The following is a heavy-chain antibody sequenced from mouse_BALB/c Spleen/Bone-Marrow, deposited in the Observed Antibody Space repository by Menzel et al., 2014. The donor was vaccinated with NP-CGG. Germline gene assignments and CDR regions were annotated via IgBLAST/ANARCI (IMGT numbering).Heavy chain of an antibody. CDR1: GFTFSSYG. Sequence: EVKLMESGGDLVKPGGSLKLSCAASGFTFSSYGMSWVRQTPDKTLKWVATISSGGIYTYYPDSVKGRFTISRDNAKNTLYLQMGSLKSEDTAMYYCTRRTGTDYYAMDYWGQGTSVSVSS. J-gene: IGHJ4*01. CDR2: ISSGGIYT. D-gene: IGHD4-1*01. CDR3: TRRTGTDYYAMDY. V-gene: IGHV5-6*02.